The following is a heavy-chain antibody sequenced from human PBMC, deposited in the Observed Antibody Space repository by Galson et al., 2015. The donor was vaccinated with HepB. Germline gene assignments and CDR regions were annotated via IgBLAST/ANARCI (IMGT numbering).Heavy chain of an antibody. J-gene: IGHJ4*02. D-gene: IGHD1-7*01. V-gene: IGHV2-5*02. Sequence: PPLVKPTQTLTLPCTFSGFSLPTTQVGVGWVRHPPGKALEWLTLVYWDDDKRYNPSLRNRLTIAKDTSKNQVVLTVTNVDPVDTSTYYCAHRLAYNGAWNFGSFDFWGQGTLVTVSS. CDR1: GFSLPTTQVG. CDR3: AHRLAYNGAWNFGSFDF. CDR2: VYWDDDK.